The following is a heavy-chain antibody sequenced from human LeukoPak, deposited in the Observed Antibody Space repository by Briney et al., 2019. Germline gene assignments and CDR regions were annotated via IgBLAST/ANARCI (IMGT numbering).Heavy chain of an antibody. CDR3: ARVSGDFWSGYYLFDY. V-gene: IGHV4-31*11. CDR1: GGSISSGGYS. CDR2: IYYSGST. D-gene: IGHD3-3*01. J-gene: IGHJ4*02. Sequence: SQTLSLTCAVSGGSISSGGYSWSWIRQHPGKGLEWIGYIYYSGSTYYNPSLKSRVTISVDTSKNQFSLKLSSVTAADTAVYYCARVSGDFWSGYYLFDYWGQGTLVTVSS.